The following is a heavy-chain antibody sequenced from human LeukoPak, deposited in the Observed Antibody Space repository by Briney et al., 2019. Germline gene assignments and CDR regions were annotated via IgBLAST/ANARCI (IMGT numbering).Heavy chain of an antibody. CDR3: ARNLHDY. V-gene: IGHV3-7*01. Sequence: GGSLRLSCAASGFTFSKYWMSWVRQAPGKGLEWVANMKQDGGEKYYVDSVKGRFTISRDNDKNSLYLQMTSLRDEDTAVYYCARNLHDYWGRGTLVSVSS. J-gene: IGHJ4*02. CDR1: GFTFSKYW. CDR2: MKQDGGEK.